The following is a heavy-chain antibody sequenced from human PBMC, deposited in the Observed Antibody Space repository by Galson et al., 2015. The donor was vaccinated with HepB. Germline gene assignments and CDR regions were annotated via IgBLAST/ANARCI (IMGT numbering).Heavy chain of an antibody. D-gene: IGHD1-26*01. V-gene: IGHV3-48*02. J-gene: IGHJ4*02. CDR3: ARGKIRGTVGATH. CDR2: ISSSSSTI. Sequence: SLRLSCAASGFTFSSYSMNWVRQAPGKGLEWVSYISSSSSTIYYADSVKGRFTISRDNAKNSLYLQMNSLRDEDTAVYYCARGKIRGTVGATHWGQGTLVTVSS. CDR1: GFTFSSYS.